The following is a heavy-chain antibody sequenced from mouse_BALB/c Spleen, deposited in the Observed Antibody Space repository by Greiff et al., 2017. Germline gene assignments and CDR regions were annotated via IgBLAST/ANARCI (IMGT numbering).Heavy chain of an antibody. CDR3: ATYYGNYWYFDV. V-gene: IGHV4-1*02. D-gene: IGHD2-10*01. CDR2: INPDSSTI. J-gene: IGHJ1*01. CDR1: GFDFSRYW. Sequence: EVKLQESGGGLVQPGGSLKLSCAASGFDFSRYWMSWVRQAPGKGLEWIGEINPDSSTINYTPSLKDKFIISRDNAKNTLYLQMSKVRSEDTALYYCATYYGNYWYFDVWGAGTTVTVSS.